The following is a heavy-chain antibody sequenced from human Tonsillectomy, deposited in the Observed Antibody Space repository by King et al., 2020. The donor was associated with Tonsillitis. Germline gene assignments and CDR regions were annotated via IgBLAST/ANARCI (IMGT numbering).Heavy chain of an antibody. Sequence: QLVQSGAEVKKPGASVKGSCKASEYSFSKYYMHWVRQAPGEGLEWMGVINPSDGSTSYAQKFQDRVTVTRDTSTSTVYMEVNSLRSEDTAVYYCASGYFYDSSDEGWFDPWGQGTLVTVPS. CDR1: EYSFSKYY. J-gene: IGHJ5*02. V-gene: IGHV1-46*03. D-gene: IGHD3-22*01. CDR3: ASGYFYDSSDEGWFDP. CDR2: INPSDGST.